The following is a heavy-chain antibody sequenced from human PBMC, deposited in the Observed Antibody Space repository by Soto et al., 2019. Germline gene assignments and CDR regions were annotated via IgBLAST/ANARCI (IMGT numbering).Heavy chain of an antibody. CDR1: GSTLSEFS. J-gene: IGHJ4*02. CDR3: ATGVGWGYIFGLQY. CDR2: YVPEDGKT. D-gene: IGHD5-18*01. Sequence: ASVKVSCKISGSTLSEFSMHWVRQAPGKGLEWMGGYVPEDGKTIYAPKFQDRVIVTEDTSTDTASMELNSLRSEDTAVYFCATGVGWGYIFGLQYWGQGTPVTVSS. V-gene: IGHV1-24*01.